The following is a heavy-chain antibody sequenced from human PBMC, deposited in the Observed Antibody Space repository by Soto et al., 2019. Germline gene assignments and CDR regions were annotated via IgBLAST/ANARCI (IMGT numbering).Heavy chain of an antibody. Sequence: PGGSLRLSCAASGFTFSSYHMNWVRQTPGKGLQWLSYISASSSTIFYADSVRGRFTISRDNAKNSLYLQMNSLRAEDTAVYYCARDRYYPGFDYWGQGTLVTVSS. CDR2: ISASSSTI. CDR1: GFTFSSYH. J-gene: IGHJ4*02. V-gene: IGHV3-48*01. D-gene: IGHD3-22*01. CDR3: ARDRYYPGFDY.